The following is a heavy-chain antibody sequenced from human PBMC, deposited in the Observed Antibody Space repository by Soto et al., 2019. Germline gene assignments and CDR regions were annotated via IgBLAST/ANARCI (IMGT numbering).Heavy chain of an antibody. CDR1: WFTLSSYA. D-gene: IGHD2-21*01. J-gene: IGHJ4*02. V-gene: IGHV1-58*02. CDR2: IVVGSGKT. Sequence: SVNVCCNASWFTLSSYAIQLVREDRGQPLEWIGWIVVGSGKTDYTHNLQARVTITRDKSTSTAYMELSGLRSEDTAVYYCAATFDSGSYDFGGHPWWGQGTLVTVSS. CDR3: AATFDSGSYDFGGHPW.